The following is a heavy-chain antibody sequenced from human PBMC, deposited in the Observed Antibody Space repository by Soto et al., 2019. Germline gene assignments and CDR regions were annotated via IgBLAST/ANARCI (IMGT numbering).Heavy chain of an antibody. CDR3: ASWYLSRGWYTGYVMDV. Sequence: SETLSLTCAVYGGSFSGYYCRWIRQPPWKGLEWIGEINHSGITNYNPSLKSRVTISVDTSKKQFSLKLSSVTAGDTALYYCASWYLSRGWYTGYVMDVWGPGITISVSS. D-gene: IGHD6-19*01. CDR1: GGSFSGYY. V-gene: IGHV4-34*01. J-gene: IGHJ6*02. CDR2: INHSGIT.